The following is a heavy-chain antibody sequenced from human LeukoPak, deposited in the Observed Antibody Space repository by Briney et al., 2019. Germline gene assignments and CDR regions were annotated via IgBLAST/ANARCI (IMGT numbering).Heavy chain of an antibody. CDR1: GGSIRPLY. Sequence: AETLSLTCPASGGSIRPLYWRWIRQPPGKGLEVIGYIYYSGTTNYNPSLKSRVPLSVDTSKNQFSLKLSSVTAADTAVYYCARGGVAAKYYFDSWGQGTLVTVSS. V-gene: IGHV4-59*01. CDR3: ARGGVAAKYYFDS. D-gene: IGHD3-10*01. CDR2: IYYSGTT. J-gene: IGHJ4*02.